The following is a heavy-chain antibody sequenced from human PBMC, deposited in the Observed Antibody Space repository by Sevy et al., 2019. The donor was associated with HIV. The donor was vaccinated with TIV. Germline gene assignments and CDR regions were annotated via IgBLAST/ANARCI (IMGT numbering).Heavy chain of an antibody. D-gene: IGHD2-15*01. J-gene: IGHJ5*02. CDR2: ISSSSSTI. Sequence: GGSLRLSCAASGFTFSSYSMNWVRQAPGKGLEWVSYISSSSSTIYYADSVKGRFTISRDNAKNSLYLQMNSLRDEDTAVYYGAIDLHCGGGSCYSGDWFDPWGQGTLVTVSS. CDR1: GFTFSSYS. CDR3: AIDLHCGGGSCYSGDWFDP. V-gene: IGHV3-48*02.